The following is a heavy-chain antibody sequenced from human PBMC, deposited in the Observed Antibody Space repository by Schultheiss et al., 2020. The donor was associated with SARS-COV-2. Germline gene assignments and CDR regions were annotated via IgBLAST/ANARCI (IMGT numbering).Heavy chain of an antibody. CDR1: GFTFSSYS. V-gene: IGHV3-21*01. CDR3: ARETQSSEPYYYYYYMDV. Sequence: GGSLRLSCAASGFTFSSYSMNWVRQAPGKGLEWVSSISSGSNYIYYADSLKGRFTVSRDNAKNSVYLQMNSLGVEDTAVYYCARETQSSEPYYYYYYMDVWGKGTTVTVSS. J-gene: IGHJ6*03. D-gene: IGHD1-14*01. CDR2: ISSGSNYI.